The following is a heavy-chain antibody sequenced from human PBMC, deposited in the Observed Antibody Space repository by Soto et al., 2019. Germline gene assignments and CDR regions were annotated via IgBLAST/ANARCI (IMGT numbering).Heavy chain of an antibody. CDR1: GYTLTELS. Sequence: ASVKVSCKVSGYTLTELSMHWVRQAPGKGLEWMGGFDPEDGETIYAQKFQGRVTMTEDTSTDTAYMELSSLRSEDTAVYYCATDGGLRPLYRNYYMDVWGKGTTVTVSS. CDR2: FDPEDGET. V-gene: IGHV1-24*01. CDR3: ATDGGLRPLYRNYYMDV. J-gene: IGHJ6*03. D-gene: IGHD5-12*01.